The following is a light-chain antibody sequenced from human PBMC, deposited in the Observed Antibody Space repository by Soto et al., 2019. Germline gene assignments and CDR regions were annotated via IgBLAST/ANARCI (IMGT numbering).Light chain of an antibody. CDR3: QQYNDWPIT. CDR1: QTVGSN. J-gene: IGKJ5*01. V-gene: IGKV3-15*01. CDR2: GSS. Sequence: EIVLTQSPATLSVSPGERVTLSCRASQTVGSNLAWYQQKPGQAPRLLISGSSTRATGFPARFSGSGSGTEFTLIISSLQSEDFAVYYCQQYNDWPITFGQVTRLDLK.